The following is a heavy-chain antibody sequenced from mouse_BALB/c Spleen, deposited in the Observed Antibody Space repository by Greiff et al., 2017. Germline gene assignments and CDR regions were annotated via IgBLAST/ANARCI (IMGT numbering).Heavy chain of an antibody. Sequence: EVQLQESGAELVRSGASVKLSCTASGFNIKDYYMHWVKQRPEQGLEWIGWIDPENGDTEYAPKFQGKATMTADTSSNTAYLQLSSLTSEDTAVYYCSNWEGFAYWGQGTLVTVSA. CDR2: IDPENGDT. D-gene: IGHD4-1*02. CDR1: GFNIKDYY. CDR3: SNWEGFAY. J-gene: IGHJ3*01. V-gene: IGHV14-4*02.